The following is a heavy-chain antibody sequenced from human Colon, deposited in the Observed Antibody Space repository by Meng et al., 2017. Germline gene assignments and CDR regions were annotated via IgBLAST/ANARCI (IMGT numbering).Heavy chain of an antibody. D-gene: IGHD3-10*01. J-gene: IGHJ3*02. CDR1: GFTFSSYA. CDR2: ISGSGVIT. CDR3: AKLLWFGTIADDAFDI. V-gene: IGHV3-23*01. Sequence: GESLKISCAASGFTFSSYAMTWVRQAPGKGLEWVSIISGSGVITNYADSVKGRFTISRDNSKNTLYLQMISLRAEDTAVYYCAKLLWFGTIADDAFDIWGQGTMVTVSS.